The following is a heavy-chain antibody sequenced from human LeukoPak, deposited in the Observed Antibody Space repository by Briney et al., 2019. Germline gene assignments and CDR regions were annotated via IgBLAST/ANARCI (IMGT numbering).Heavy chain of an antibody. J-gene: IGHJ4*02. Sequence: PGRSLRLSCVASGLTFRGYWMSWVRQAPGKGLEWVAIINQDGSEPSYVDSVKGRFTISRDNAKDSLYLHVTILRAEDTAVYYCARADWGSIDYWGQGTLVTVSS. V-gene: IGHV3-7*01. D-gene: IGHD7-27*01. CDR2: INQDGSEP. CDR1: GLTFRGYW. CDR3: ARADWGSIDY.